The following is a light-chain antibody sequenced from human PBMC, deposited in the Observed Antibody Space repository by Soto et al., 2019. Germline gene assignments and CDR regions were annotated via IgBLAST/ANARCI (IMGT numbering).Light chain of an antibody. CDR2: GAS. V-gene: IGKV3-15*01. J-gene: IGKJ5*01. CDR3: QQYHKWPPIT. CDR1: QSVSSY. Sequence: EIVLTQFPATLSLSPGERATLSCRASQSVSSYLAWYQQEPGQAPRLLIYGASTRATGVTARFRGGGSGTEFTLTISSLQSEDSAVYYCQQYHKWPPITFGQGTRLEIK.